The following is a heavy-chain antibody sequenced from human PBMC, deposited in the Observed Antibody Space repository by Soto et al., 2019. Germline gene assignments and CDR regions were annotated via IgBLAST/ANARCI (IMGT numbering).Heavy chain of an antibody. CDR1: GFTVSSNY. J-gene: IGHJ6*02. D-gene: IGHD5-18*01. CDR2: IYSGGST. Sequence: GGSLRLSCAASGFTVSSNYMSWVRQAPGKGLEWVSVIYSGGSTYYADSVKGRFTISRDNSKNTLYLQMNSLRAEDTAVYYCASPRNRGYSYNYYYYGMDVWGQGTTVTVSS. CDR3: ASPRNRGYSYNYYYYGMDV. V-gene: IGHV3-53*01.